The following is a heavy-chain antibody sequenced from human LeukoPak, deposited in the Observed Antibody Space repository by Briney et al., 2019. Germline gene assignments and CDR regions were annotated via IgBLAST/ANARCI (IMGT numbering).Heavy chain of an antibody. D-gene: IGHD2-21*02. J-gene: IGHJ3*02. Sequence: SETLSLTCTVSGGSMTTYFWSRIRQPPGKGLEWIGHIYYSGSTNYNPSLKSRVIISVDTSKSQFSLKLSSVTAADTAMYYCARVCGGDCSDAFDIWGQGTLVTVSS. V-gene: IGHV4-59*01. CDR2: IYYSGST. CDR3: ARVCGGDCSDAFDI. CDR1: GGSMTTYF.